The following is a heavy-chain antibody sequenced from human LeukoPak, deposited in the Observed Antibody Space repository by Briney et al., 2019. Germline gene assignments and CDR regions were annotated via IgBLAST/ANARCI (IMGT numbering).Heavy chain of an antibody. Sequence: ASVKVSCKASGGTFSSYAISWVRQAPGQGLEWMGGIIPIFGTANYAQKFQGRVTITTDESTSTAYMELSSLRSEDTAVYYCASCTPTQWTNRFDPWGQGTLVTVSS. V-gene: IGHV1-69*05. J-gene: IGHJ5*02. CDR1: GGTFSSYA. D-gene: IGHD6-19*01. CDR2: IIPIFGTA. CDR3: ASCTPTQWTNRFDP.